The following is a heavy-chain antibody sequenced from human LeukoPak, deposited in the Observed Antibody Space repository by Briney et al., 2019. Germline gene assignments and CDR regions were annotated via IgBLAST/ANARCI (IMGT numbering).Heavy chain of an antibody. D-gene: IGHD1-1*01. CDR1: GLTFSSYW. J-gene: IGHJ4*02. V-gene: IGHV3-7*01. Sequence: SGGSLRLSCAASGLTFSSYWMSWVRQAPGKGLEWVANIKQDGSEKYYVDSVKGRFTISRDNAKNSLYLQMNSLRAEDTAAYYCARDRELDYWGQGTLVTVSS. CDR3: ARDRELDY. CDR2: IKQDGSEK.